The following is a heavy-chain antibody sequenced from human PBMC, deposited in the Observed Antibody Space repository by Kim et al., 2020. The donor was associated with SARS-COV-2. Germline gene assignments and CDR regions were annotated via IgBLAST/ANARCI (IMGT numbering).Heavy chain of an antibody. CDR3: ARGQYYYGSGSSTWFDY. CDR2: IIPILGIA. Sequence: SVKVSCKASGGTFSSHAISWVRQAPGQGLEWMGRIIPILGIANYAQKFQGRVTITADKSTSTAYMELSSLRSEDTAVYYCARGQYYYGSGSSTWFDYWGQGTLVTVSS. V-gene: IGHV1-69*04. CDR1: GGTFSSHA. D-gene: IGHD3-10*01. J-gene: IGHJ4*02.